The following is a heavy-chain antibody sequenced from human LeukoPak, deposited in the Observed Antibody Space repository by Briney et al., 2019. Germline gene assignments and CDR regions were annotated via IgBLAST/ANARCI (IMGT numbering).Heavy chain of an antibody. CDR3: ARARMDTAMVLLDY. CDR2: INHSGST. CDR1: GGPFSGYY. V-gene: IGHV4-34*01. J-gene: IGHJ4*02. D-gene: IGHD5-18*01. Sequence: SETLSLTCAVYGGPFSGYYWSWIRQPPGKGLEWIGEINHSGSTNYNPSLKSRVTISVDTSKNQFSLKLSSVTAADTAVYYCARARMDTAMVLLDYWGQGTLVTVSS.